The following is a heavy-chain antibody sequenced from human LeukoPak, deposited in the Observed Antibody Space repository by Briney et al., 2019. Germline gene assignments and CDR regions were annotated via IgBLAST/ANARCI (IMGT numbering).Heavy chain of an antibody. V-gene: IGHV4-34*01. CDR1: GGSFSGYY. J-gene: IGHJ4*02. CDR2: INHSGST. Sequence: PSETLSLTCAVYGGSFSGYYWSWIRQPPGKGLEWIGEINHSGSTNYNPSLKSRVTISVDTSKNQFSLELSSVTAADTAVYYCARGGFYCGGDCYVDYWGQGTLVTVSS. CDR3: ARGGFYCGGDCYVDY. D-gene: IGHD2-21*02.